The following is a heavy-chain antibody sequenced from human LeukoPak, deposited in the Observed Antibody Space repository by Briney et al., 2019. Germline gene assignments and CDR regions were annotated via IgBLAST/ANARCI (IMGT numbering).Heavy chain of an antibody. Sequence: SETLSLTCAVSGYSITSSSWWGWIRQPPGKGLEWIGYIYHSGTTYYNPSLQSRVTMSVDTSKNQLSLKLSSVTAVDTAVYYCARDRYDSYPMDVWGQGTTVTVSS. V-gene: IGHV4-28*03. J-gene: IGHJ6*02. D-gene: IGHD3-3*01. CDR2: IYHSGTT. CDR1: GYSITSSSW. CDR3: ARDRYDSYPMDV.